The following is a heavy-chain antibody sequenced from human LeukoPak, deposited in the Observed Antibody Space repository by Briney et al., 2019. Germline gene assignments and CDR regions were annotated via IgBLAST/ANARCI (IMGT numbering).Heavy chain of an antibody. CDR2: INPNSGGT. V-gene: IGHV1-2*02. Sequence: ASVKVSCKASGYTFTGSYMHWVRQAPGQGLEWMGWINPNSGGTNYAQKFQGRVTMTRDTSISTAYMELSRLTSDDTAVYYCARIGIGSPEEAYVGSFDIWGQGTMVTVSS. CDR3: ARIGIGSPEEAYVGSFDI. D-gene: IGHD3-10*02. J-gene: IGHJ3*02. CDR1: GYTFTGSY.